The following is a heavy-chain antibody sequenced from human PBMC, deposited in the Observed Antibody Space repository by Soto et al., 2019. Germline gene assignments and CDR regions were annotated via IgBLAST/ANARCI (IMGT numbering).Heavy chain of an antibody. Sequence: PSETLSRTCTVSGGSISSGGYYWIWILQHPGKVLEWIGYIYYSGITYYNPSLKSRVTISVDTPKNQFSLKLSSVTAADTAVYYCARDSRSATFGYYYYGMDVWGQGTTVTVSS. CDR1: GGSISSGGYY. CDR3: ARDSRSATFGYYYYGMDV. D-gene: IGHD3-10*01. J-gene: IGHJ6*02. V-gene: IGHV4-31*03. CDR2: IYYSGIT.